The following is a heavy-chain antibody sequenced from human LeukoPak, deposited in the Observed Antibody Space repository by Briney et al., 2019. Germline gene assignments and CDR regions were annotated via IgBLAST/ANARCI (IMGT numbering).Heavy chain of an antibody. CDR1: GGSISSGGYY. CDR3: ARVPMVRGPTHAFDI. Sequence: SQTLSLTCTVSGGSISSGGYYWSWIRQHPGKGLEWIGYIYYSGSTYYNPSLKSRVTISVDTSKNQFSLKLSSVTAADTAVYYCARVPMVRGPTHAFDIWGQGTMVTVSS. V-gene: IGHV4-31*03. CDR2: IYYSGST. D-gene: IGHD3-10*01. J-gene: IGHJ3*02.